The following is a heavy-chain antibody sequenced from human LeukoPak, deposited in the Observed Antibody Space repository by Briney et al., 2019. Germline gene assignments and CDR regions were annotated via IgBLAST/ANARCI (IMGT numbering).Heavy chain of an antibody. V-gene: IGHV3-7*01. J-gene: IGHJ4*02. D-gene: IGHD1-26*01. CDR2: INQDGGDK. Sequence: GGSLRLSCAASGFTLSTNWMSWVRQAPGKGLEWVANINQDGGDKNYVDFVKGRFTISRDNAKNSLYLQMNSLRAEDTAVYYCASSWETDYWGQGALVTVSS. CDR1: GFTLSTNW. CDR3: ASSWETDY.